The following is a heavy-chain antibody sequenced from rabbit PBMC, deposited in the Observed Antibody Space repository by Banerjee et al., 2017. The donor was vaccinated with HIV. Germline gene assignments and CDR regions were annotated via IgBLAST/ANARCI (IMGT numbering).Heavy chain of an antibody. Sequence: QSLEESGGDLVQPEGSLTLTCTASGFSFSSSYYMCWVRQAPGKGLEWIGCIYTGSGDTYYATWAEGRFTISKTSSTTVTLQMTSLTAADTATYFCARSQYSDSNIYGAVGLWGPGTLVTVS. J-gene: IGHJ6*01. V-gene: IGHV1S40*01. CDR3: ARSQYSDSNIYGAVGL. D-gene: IGHD6-1*01. CDR2: IYTGSGDT. CDR1: GFSFSSSYY.